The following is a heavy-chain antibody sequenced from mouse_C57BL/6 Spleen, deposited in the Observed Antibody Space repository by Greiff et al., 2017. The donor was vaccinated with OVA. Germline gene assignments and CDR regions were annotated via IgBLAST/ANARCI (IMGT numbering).Heavy chain of an antibody. D-gene: IGHD2-1*01. Sequence: QVHVKQPGAELVRPGSSVKLSCKASGYTFTSYWMHWVKQRPIQGLEWIGNIDPSDSETHYNQKFKDKATLTVDKSSSTAYMQLSSLTSEDSAVYYCARKGNYVWYFDVWGTGTTVTVSS. CDR2: IDPSDSET. CDR1: GYTFTSYW. CDR3: ARKGNYVWYFDV. J-gene: IGHJ1*03. V-gene: IGHV1-52*01.